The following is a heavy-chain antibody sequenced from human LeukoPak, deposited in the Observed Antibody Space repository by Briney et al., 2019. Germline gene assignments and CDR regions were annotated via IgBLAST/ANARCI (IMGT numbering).Heavy chain of an antibody. V-gene: IGHV1-24*01. CDR3: ARDRLVRGVSASLGYYYYGMDV. CDR2: FDPEDSET. CDR1: GYTLTELS. Sequence: PVASVKVSCKVSGYTLTELSMHWVRQAPGKGLEWMGGFDPEDSETIYAQKFQGRVTMTEDTSTDTAYMELSSLRSEDTAVYYCARDRLVRGVSASLGYYYYGMDVWGQGTTVTVSS. J-gene: IGHJ6*02. D-gene: IGHD3-10*01.